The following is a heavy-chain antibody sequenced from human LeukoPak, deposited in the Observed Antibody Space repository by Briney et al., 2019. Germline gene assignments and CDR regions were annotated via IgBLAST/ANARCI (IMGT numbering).Heavy chain of an antibody. V-gene: IGHV1-2*02. CDR3: ARDSDYGDGFDP. D-gene: IGHD4-17*01. CDR1: GYTFTGYY. Sequence: ASVKVSCTASGYTFTGYYMHWVRQAPGQGLEWMGWINPNSGGTNYAQKFQGRVTMTRDTSISTAYMELSRLRSDDTAVYYCARDSDYGDGFDPWGQGTLVTVSS. CDR2: INPNSGGT. J-gene: IGHJ5*02.